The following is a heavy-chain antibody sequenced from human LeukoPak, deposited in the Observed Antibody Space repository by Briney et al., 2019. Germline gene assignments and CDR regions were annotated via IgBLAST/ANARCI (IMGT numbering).Heavy chain of an antibody. CDR2: ISSSGTI. CDR3: AREVPYGDYAPDY. CDR1: GFTFSSYS. Sequence: GGSLRLSCAASGFTFSSYSMNWVRQAPGKGLEWLSYISSSGTIHYADSVKGRFTISRDNAKNSPYLQMNSLRADDTAVYYCAREVPYGDYAPDYWGQGILATVSS. J-gene: IGHJ4*02. V-gene: IGHV3-48*01. D-gene: IGHD4-17*01.